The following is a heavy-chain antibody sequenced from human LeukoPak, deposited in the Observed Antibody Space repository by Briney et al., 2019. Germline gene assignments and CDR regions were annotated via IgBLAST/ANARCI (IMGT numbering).Heavy chain of an antibody. V-gene: IGHV3-66*01. Sequence: PGGSLRLSCAASGFTFSSNYMSWVRQAPGKGLEWVSVIYSGGSTYYADSVKGRFTISRDNSKNTLYLQMNSLRAEDTAVYYCARDSRPRRIWFGESLSYYYYYYGMDVWGQGTTVTVSS. CDR2: IYSGGST. J-gene: IGHJ6*02. CDR3: ARDSRPRRIWFGESLSYYYYYYGMDV. CDR1: GFTFSSNY. D-gene: IGHD3-10*01.